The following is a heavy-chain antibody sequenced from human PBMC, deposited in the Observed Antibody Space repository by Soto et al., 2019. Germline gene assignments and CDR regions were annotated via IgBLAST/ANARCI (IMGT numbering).Heavy chain of an antibody. Sequence: QVQLQESGPGLVKPSQTLSLTCTVSGGSISDGAYYWSWIRQPPGKGLEWIGHIYDSGNTYNNPSLKTRVTLSLXTSKNHFSLNLNSVTAADTAVYYCASGLSGDKVDQWGQGTLVTVSS. CDR1: GGSISDGAYY. V-gene: IGHV4-30-4*01. CDR3: ASGLSGDKVDQ. CDR2: IYDSGNT. D-gene: IGHD2-21*01. J-gene: IGHJ4*02.